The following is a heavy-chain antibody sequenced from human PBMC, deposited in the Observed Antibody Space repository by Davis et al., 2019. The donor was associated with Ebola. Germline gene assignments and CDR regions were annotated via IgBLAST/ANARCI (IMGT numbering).Heavy chain of an antibody. D-gene: IGHD3-16*01. J-gene: IGHJ4*02. CDR3: ARDGGELVPVDY. CDR1: GFTFSSYG. CDR2: IWYDGSNK. Sequence: PGGSLRLSCAASGFTFSSYGMHWVRQAPGKGLEWVAVIWYDGSNKYYADSVKGRFTISRDNSKNTLYLQMNSLRAEDTAVYYCARDGGELVPVDYWGQGTLVTVSS. V-gene: IGHV3-33*01.